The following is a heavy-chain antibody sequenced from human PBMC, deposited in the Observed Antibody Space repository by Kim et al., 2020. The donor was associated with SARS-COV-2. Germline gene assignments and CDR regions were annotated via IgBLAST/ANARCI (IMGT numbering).Heavy chain of an antibody. Sequence: GGSLRLSCAASGLTFSSYAMSWVRQAPGKGLEWVSAISGSGGSTYYADSVKGRFTISRDNSKNTLYLQMNSLRAEDTAVYYCAKGTMVRGVQDWGQGTLVTVSS. CDR1: GLTFSSYA. CDR3: AKGTMVRGVQD. D-gene: IGHD3-10*01. J-gene: IGHJ4*02. CDR2: ISGSGGST. V-gene: IGHV3-23*01.